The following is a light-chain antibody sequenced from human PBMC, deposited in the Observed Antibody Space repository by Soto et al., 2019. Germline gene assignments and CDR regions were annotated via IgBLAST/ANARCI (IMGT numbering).Light chain of an antibody. CDR3: QQYDRLPIT. CDR1: QSISTAY. J-gene: IGKJ5*01. Sequence: EIVLTQSPRTLSLSPGERATLSCRASQSISTAYLTWYQQKPGQAPRLLIYRASNRATGIPDRFSGSESGTDFTLTISRLEPEDFAVYYCQQYDRLPITFGQGTRLEIK. V-gene: IGKV3-20*01. CDR2: RAS.